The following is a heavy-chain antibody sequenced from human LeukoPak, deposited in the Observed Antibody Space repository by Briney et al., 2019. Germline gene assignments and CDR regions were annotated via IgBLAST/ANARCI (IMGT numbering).Heavy chain of an antibody. J-gene: IGHJ4*02. CDR1: GFTFSSYW. V-gene: IGHV3-7*01. D-gene: IGHD3-10*01. CDR3: ARVSTHSGTMFYFDY. CDR2: IKPDGSEK. Sequence: GGSLRLSCAASGFTFSSYWMGWVRQAPGKGLEWVANIKPDGSEKYYVDSVKGRFTISRDNAKNSLYLQVNSLRAEDTAVYYCARVSTHSGTMFYFDYWGQGTLVTVSS.